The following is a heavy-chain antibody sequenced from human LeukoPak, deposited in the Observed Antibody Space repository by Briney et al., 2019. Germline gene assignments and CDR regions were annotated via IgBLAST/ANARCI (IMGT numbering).Heavy chain of an antibody. Sequence: GASVKVSCKASGGTFSSYAISWVRQAPGQGLEWMGGIIPIFGTANYAQKFQGRVTITADKSTSTAYMELSSLRSEVTAVYYCARGDILTGYYFDYWGQGTLVTVSS. CDR3: ARGDILTGYYFDY. V-gene: IGHV1-69*06. J-gene: IGHJ4*02. CDR1: GGTFSSYA. D-gene: IGHD3-9*01. CDR2: IIPIFGTA.